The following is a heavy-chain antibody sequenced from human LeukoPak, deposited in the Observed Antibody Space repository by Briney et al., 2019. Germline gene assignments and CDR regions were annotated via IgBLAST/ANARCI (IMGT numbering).Heavy chain of an antibody. CDR2: IYYSGST. CDR1: GGSISSSSYY. Sequence: PSETLSLTCTVSGGSISSSSYYWGWIRQPPGKGLEWIGSIYYSGSTNYNPSLKSRVTMSVATSKNQFSLKLSSVTAADTAVYYCAVGYSSSWYQGEGTNWFDPWGQGTLVTVSS. CDR3: AVGYSSSWYQGEGTNWFDP. V-gene: IGHV4-39*07. D-gene: IGHD6-13*01. J-gene: IGHJ5*02.